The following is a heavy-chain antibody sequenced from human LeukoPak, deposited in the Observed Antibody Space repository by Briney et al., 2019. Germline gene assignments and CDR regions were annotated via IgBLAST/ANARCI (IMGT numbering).Heavy chain of an antibody. V-gene: IGHV1-46*03. CDR2: INPSGGST. D-gene: IGHD6-6*01. Sequence: ASVKVSCKASGYTFTSYYMHWVRQAPGQGLEWMGIINPSGGSTSYAQKFQGRVTTTRDTSTSTVYMELCSLRSENTAVYYCARSLSSSAWDFDYWGQGTLVTVSS. CDR1: GYTFTSYY. J-gene: IGHJ4*02. CDR3: ARSLSSSAWDFDY.